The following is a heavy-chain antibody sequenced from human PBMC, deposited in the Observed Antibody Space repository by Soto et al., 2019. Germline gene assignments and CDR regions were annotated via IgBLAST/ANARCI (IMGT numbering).Heavy chain of an antibody. J-gene: IGHJ4*02. Sequence: QVQLQQWGAGLLKPSETLSLTCAVYGGSFSGYYWSWIRQPPGKGLEWIGEINHSGSTNYNPSLKSRVTISVDTSKNQFSLKLSSVTAADTAVYYCARALPHDRKTTAKGPPGYWGQGTLVTASS. V-gene: IGHV4-34*01. CDR1: GGSFSGYY. CDR3: ARALPHDRKTTAKGPPGY. CDR2: INHSGST. D-gene: IGHD4-4*01.